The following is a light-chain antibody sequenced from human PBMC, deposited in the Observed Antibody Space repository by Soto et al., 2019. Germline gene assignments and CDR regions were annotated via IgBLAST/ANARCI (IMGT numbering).Light chain of an antibody. V-gene: IGLV2-14*01. CDR3: SSFRSGTTL. CDR1: SSDIGGYNF. CDR2: EVN. Sequence: QSVLTQPASVSGSPGQSITISCTGTSSDIGGYNFVSWYHQHPGKAPKLMIYEVNNRPSGVSDRFSGSKSGNTASLTISGLQAEDEADYYCSSFRSGTTLFGTGTKVTVL. J-gene: IGLJ1*01.